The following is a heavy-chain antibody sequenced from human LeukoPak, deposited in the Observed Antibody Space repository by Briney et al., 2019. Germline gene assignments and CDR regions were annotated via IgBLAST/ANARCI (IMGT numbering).Heavy chain of an antibody. CDR2: IYSDGST. Sequence: PGGSLRLSCAASGFIVSGDFMSWVRQAPGKGLEWVSVIYSDGSTYYADSVKGRFTTSRDNSKNTLYLQMNSLRAEDTAVYYCALNGREVPSGAFDIWGQGTMVTVSS. CDR3: ALNGREVPSGAFDI. D-gene: IGHD3-16*02. V-gene: IGHV3-53*01. J-gene: IGHJ3*02. CDR1: GFIVSGDF.